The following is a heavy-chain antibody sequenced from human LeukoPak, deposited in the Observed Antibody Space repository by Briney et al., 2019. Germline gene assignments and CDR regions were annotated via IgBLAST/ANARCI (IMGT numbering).Heavy chain of an antibody. V-gene: IGHV1-18*01. Sequence: GASVKVSCKASGYTFTSYGISWVRQAPGQGLEWMGWISAYNGNTNYAQKLQGRVTMTTDTSTSTAFMELRSLRSDDTAVYYCARLPHTIFGVVTLFDPWGQGTLVTVSS. CDR1: GYTFTSYG. CDR3: ARLPHTIFGVVTLFDP. J-gene: IGHJ5*02. CDR2: ISAYNGNT. D-gene: IGHD3-3*01.